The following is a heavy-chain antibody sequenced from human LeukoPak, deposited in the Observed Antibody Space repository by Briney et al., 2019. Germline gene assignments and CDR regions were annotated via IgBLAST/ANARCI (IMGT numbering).Heavy chain of an antibody. V-gene: IGHV4-34*01. Sequence: SETLSLTCAVYGGSFSGYYWSWIRQPPGKGLGWIGGINHSGSTNYNPSLKSRVTISVDTSKNQFSLKLSSVTAADTAVYYCARGRRYYDSSGYGDYWGQGTLVTVSS. CDR3: ARGRRYYDSSGYGDY. D-gene: IGHD3-22*01. CDR1: GGSFSGYY. J-gene: IGHJ4*02. CDR2: INHSGST.